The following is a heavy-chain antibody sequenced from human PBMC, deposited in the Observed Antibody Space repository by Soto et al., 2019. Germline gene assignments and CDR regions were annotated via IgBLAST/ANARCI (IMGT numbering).Heavy chain of an antibody. J-gene: IGHJ6*02. CDR3: ATSINVWFYAMDV. CDR2: ISAYNGNT. CDR1: GYTFSSYY. Sequence: QTQLLQSGAEARKPGASVKVSCTASGYTFSSYYITWVRQAPGKGPEWMGWISAYNGNTNYAREFQGRVTMTTDTSTSTAYMELRSLRADDTAIYCCATSINVWFYAMDVWGPATTGTVAS. D-gene: IGHD3-10*01. V-gene: IGHV1-18*01.